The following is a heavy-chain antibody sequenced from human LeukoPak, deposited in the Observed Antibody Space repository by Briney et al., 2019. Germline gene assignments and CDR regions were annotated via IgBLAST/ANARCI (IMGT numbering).Heavy chain of an antibody. CDR3: ARYSNGGWEIDY. D-gene: IGHD1-1*01. V-gene: IGHV1-2*02. CDR1: GYTFTGYY. CDR2: INPNSGGT. Sequence: ASVKVSCKASGYTFTGYYMHWVRQAPGQGLEWMGWINPNSGGTNYAQKFQGRVTMTRDTSISTAYMELSRLSSVTAADTAVYYCARYSNGGWEIDYWGQGTLVTVSS. J-gene: IGHJ4*02.